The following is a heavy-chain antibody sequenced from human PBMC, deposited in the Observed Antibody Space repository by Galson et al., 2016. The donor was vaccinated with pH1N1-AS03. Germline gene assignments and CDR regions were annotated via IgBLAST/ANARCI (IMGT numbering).Heavy chain of an antibody. D-gene: IGHD3-10*01. CDR3: ARGKEGYFYGMDV. Sequence: SLRLSCAGAGFTFSSHDMYWVRHTPGKGLEWVSASGTAGDTYYAGSVKGRFTISRENAKNSLYLQMNSLRAGDTAVYYCARGKEGYFYGMDVWAQGTTVTVSS. J-gene: IGHJ6*02. V-gene: IGHV3-13*01. CDR1: GFTFSSHD. CDR2: SGTAGDT.